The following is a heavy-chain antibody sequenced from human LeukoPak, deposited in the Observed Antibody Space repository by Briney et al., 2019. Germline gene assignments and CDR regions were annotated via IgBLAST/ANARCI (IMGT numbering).Heavy chain of an antibody. Sequence: GGSLRLSCAASGFTVSSNYMSWVRQAPGKGLEWVSAISGSGTNTDYADSVKGRFTISRDNAKNSLYLQMNSLRAEDTAVYYCASPTTVTTVGLDTITDYWGQGTLVTVSS. D-gene: IGHD4-17*01. V-gene: IGHV3-21*01. CDR2: ISGSGTNT. CDR3: ASPTTVTTVGLDTITDY. J-gene: IGHJ4*02. CDR1: GFTVSSNY.